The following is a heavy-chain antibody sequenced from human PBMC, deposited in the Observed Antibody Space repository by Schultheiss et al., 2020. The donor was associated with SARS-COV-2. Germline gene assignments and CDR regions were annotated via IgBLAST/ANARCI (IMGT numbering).Heavy chain of an antibody. CDR2: INHSGST. CDR3: AGLVGPYGSGSYAGPSFDY. J-gene: IGHJ4*02. V-gene: IGHV4-34*01. D-gene: IGHD3-10*01. CDR1: GGSFSGYY. Sequence: SETLSLTCAVYGGSFSGYYWSWIRQPAGKGLEWIGEINHSGSTNYNPSLKSRVTISVDTSKNQFSLKLSSVTAADTAVYYCAGLVGPYGSGSYAGPSFDYWGQGTLVTVSS.